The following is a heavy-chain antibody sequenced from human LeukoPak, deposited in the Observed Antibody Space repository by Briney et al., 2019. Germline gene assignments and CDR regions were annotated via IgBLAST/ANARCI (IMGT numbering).Heavy chain of an antibody. Sequence: SQTLSLTCTASGDSISSGDYYWSWIRQPAGKGLEWIGRISSSGSTNYNPSLKSRVTISVDTSKNQFSLKLSSVTAADTAVYYCARDIPCCSGGQNWFDPWGQGTLVTVSS. D-gene: IGHD6-19*01. CDR2: ISSSGST. CDR1: GDSISSGDYY. J-gene: IGHJ5*02. V-gene: IGHV4-61*02. CDR3: ARDIPCCSGGQNWFDP.